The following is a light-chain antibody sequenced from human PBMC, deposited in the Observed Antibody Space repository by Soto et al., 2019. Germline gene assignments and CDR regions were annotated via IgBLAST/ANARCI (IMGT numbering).Light chain of an antibody. CDR2: DIT. J-gene: IGKJ5*01. Sequence: VLTQSPDTLSLSPGERATLSCRASQTVGSSSLGWYQQKPGQAPRLVTFDITNRATGIPDRFSGSGSGTDCTLTISRMESEDFAEYYCQQYSRSPRRITYGQGTRLEIK. V-gene: IGKV3-20*01. CDR3: QQYSRSPRRIT. CDR1: QTVGSSS.